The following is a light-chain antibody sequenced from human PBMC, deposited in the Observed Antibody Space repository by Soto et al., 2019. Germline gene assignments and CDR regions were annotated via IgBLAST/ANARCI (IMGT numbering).Light chain of an antibody. Sequence: QSVLAQPASVSGSPGQSITIGCTGTGSDVGGYKFVSWYQQHPGKAPKLIIYEVSNRPSGFSSRFSGSKSGNTASLTISGLQAADEADYYCGSYTGSIYVFGTGTKV. CDR2: EVS. V-gene: IGLV2-14*01. J-gene: IGLJ1*01. CDR3: GSYTGSIYV. CDR1: GSDVGGYKF.